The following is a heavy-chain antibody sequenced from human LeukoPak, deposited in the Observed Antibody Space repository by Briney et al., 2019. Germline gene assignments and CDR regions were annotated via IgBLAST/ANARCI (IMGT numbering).Heavy chain of an antibody. J-gene: IGHJ5*02. V-gene: IGHV3-30*18. Sequence: PGGSLRLSCAASGFTFSSYGMHWVRQAPGKGLEWVAVISYDGSNKYYADSVKGRFTISRDNSKNTLYLQMNSLRAEDTAVYYCAKDNEGYWFDPWGQGTLVTVSS. CDR2: ISYDGSNK. CDR1: GFTFSSYG. D-gene: IGHD2-15*01. CDR3: AKDNEGYWFDP.